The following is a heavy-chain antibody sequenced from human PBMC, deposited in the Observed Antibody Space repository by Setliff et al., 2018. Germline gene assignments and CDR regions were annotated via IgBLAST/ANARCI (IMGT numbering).Heavy chain of an antibody. Sequence: SETLSLTCAVSGFSISSGYYWGWIRQPPGKGLEWIGYMHYSGSANYNPSLKSRVTISLDSSKNQFSLRLSSVTAADAAVYFCARESATIGEFPLYYFDKWGQGIPVTVSS. D-gene: IGHD3-10*01. CDR3: ARESATIGEFPLYYFDK. CDR1: GFSISSGYY. V-gene: IGHV4-38-2*01. J-gene: IGHJ4*02. CDR2: MHYSGSA.